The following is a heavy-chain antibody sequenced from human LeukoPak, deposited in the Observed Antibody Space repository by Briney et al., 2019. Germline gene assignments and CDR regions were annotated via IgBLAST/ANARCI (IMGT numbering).Heavy chain of an antibody. CDR2: IYPNASDT. V-gene: IGHV5-51*01. CDR3: ALSSGAYNSAGYFDC. J-gene: IGHJ4*02. CDR1: GYSFTNYW. Sequence: GESLKISCKGPGYSFTNYWIGWVRQMPGKGLEWMGIIYPNASDTRYSPSFRGQVTISADKSITTAYLQWNSLKASDTAMYYCALSSGAYNSAGYFDCWGQGALVTVSS. D-gene: IGHD2-15*01.